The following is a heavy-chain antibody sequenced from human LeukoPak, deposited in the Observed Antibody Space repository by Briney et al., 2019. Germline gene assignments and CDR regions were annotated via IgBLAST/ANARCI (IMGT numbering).Heavy chain of an antibody. V-gene: IGHV4-59*01. CDR2: IYYSGST. CDR3: ARGPQKYSSSWSFDY. Sequence: SETLSLTCTVSGGSISSYYWSWIRQPPGKGLEWIGYIYYSGSTNYNPSLKSRVTISVDTSKNQFSLKLSSVTAADTAVYYCARGPQKYSSSWSFDYWGQGTLVTVSS. J-gene: IGHJ4*02. D-gene: IGHD6-6*01. CDR1: GGSISSYY.